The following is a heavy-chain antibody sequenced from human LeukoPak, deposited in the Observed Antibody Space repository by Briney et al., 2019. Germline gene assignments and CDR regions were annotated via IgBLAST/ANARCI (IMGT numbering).Heavy chain of an antibody. Sequence: SETLSLTCTVSGGSISSYYWSWIWQPPGKGLEWIGYIYTSGSTNYNPSLKSRVTISVDTSKNQFSLKLSSVTAADTAVYYCATDLAAAEYWGQGTLVTVSS. D-gene: IGHD6-13*01. CDR1: GGSISSYY. V-gene: IGHV4-4*09. CDR3: ATDLAAAEY. J-gene: IGHJ4*02. CDR2: IYTSGST.